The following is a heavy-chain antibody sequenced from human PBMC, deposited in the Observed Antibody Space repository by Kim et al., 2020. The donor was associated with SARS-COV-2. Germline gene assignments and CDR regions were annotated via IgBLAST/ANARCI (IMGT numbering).Heavy chain of an antibody. V-gene: IGHV4-34*01. Sequence: SETLSLTCAVYGGSFRGYYWSWIRQPPGKGLEWIGEINHSGSTNYNPSLKSRVTISVDTSKNQFSLKLSSVTAADTAVYSCARVSYDILSGYYKNWFDPWGQRTLVTVSS. CDR1: GGSFRGYY. CDR3: ARVSYDILSGYYKNWFDP. J-gene: IGHJ5*02. D-gene: IGHD3-9*01. CDR2: INHSGST.